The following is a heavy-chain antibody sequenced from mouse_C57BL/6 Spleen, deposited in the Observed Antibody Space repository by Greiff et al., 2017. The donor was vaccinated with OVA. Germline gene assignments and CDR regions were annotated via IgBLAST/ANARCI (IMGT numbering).Heavy chain of an antibody. J-gene: IGHJ4*01. V-gene: IGHV5-9-1*02. CDR1: GFTFSSYA. Sequence: EVQLVESGEGLVKPGGSLKLSCAASGFTFSSYAMSWVRQTPEKRLEWVAYISSGGDYIYYADTVKGRFTISRDNARNTLYLQMSSLKSEDTAMYYCTRDTPYGSSLYYAMDDWGQGTSVTVSS. CDR3: TRDTPYGSSLYYAMDD. CDR2: ISSGGDYI. D-gene: IGHD1-1*01.